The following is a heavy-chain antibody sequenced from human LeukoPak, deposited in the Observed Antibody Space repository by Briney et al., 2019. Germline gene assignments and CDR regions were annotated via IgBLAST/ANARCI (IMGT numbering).Heavy chain of an antibody. D-gene: IGHD3-3*01. CDR2: INPNSGGT. CDR1: GYTFTGYY. J-gene: IGHJ3*02. CDR3: ARFRFWSGYYQGVDAFDI. Sequence: GASVKVSCKASGYTFTGYYMHWVRQAPGQGLEWMGRINPNSGGTNYAQKFQGRVTMTRDTSISTAYMELSRLRSDDTAVYYCARFRFWSGYYQGVDAFDIWGQGTMVTVSS. V-gene: IGHV1-2*06.